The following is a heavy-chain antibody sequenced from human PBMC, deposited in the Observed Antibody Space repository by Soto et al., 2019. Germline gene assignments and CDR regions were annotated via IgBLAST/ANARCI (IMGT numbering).Heavy chain of an antibody. V-gene: IGHV1-8*01. J-gene: IGHJ4*02. CDR2: MHPSSGNT. Sequence: QVQLVQSGAEVKKPGASVKVSCKASGYSFTNYDINWVRQATGQGLEWMGWMHPSSGNTGFAQKFQGRATMTRDTSISTAYMELSSLRFEDTAVYYCTRGDFCGQGTLVTVSA. CDR1: GYSFTNYD. CDR3: TRGDF.